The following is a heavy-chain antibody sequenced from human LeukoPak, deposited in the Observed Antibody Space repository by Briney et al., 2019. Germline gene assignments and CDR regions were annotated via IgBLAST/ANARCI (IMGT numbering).Heavy chain of an antibody. CDR2: IKSEGEGATT. V-gene: IGHV3-15*01. Sequence: GVFLRLSCARSGFTIGTAWMSWVRQAPGKGLEWLGHIKSEGEGATTDYAAPAKGRFAISRDDSKNMIYLQMSSLKMDDTAIYYCIAHFPYFYGFDVWGKGTTVTVSS. CDR1: GFTIGTAW. D-gene: IGHD3-3*02. CDR3: IAHFPYFYGFDV. J-gene: IGHJ6*04.